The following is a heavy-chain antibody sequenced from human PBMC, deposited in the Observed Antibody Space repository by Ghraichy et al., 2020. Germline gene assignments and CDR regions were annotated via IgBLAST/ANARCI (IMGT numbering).Heavy chain of an antibody. V-gene: IGHV3-66*01. J-gene: IGHJ5*02. D-gene: IGHD6-19*01. CDR2: IYRGGST. Sequence: GGSLRLSCAASGLTVSNNYMSWVRQAPGKGLEWVSIIYRGGSTYYADSVKGRFTISRDNSKNTLYLQMNSLRGEDTAVYYCARVQWLVPDNWFDPWGQGTLVTVSS. CDR3: ARVQWLVPDNWFDP. CDR1: GLTVSNNY.